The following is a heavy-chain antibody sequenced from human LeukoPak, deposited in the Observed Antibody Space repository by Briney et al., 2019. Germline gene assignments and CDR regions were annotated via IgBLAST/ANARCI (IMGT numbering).Heavy chain of an antibody. CDR1: GFTFSDYG. CDR3: AKDPYGSGSYEDY. Sequence: GGSLRLSCAASGFTFSDYGMHWVRQAPGKGLEWVAFIRYDGSNKYYADSVKGRFTISRDNSKNTLYLQMNSLRAEDTAVYYCAKDPYGSGSYEDYWGQGTLVTVSS. J-gene: IGHJ4*02. CDR2: IRYDGSNK. V-gene: IGHV3-30*02. D-gene: IGHD3-10*01.